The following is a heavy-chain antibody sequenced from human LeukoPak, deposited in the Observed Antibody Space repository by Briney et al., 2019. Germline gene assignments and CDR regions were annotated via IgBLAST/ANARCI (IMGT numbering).Heavy chain of an antibody. CDR2: TRYDGSNK. D-gene: IGHD6-13*01. J-gene: IGHJ4*02. CDR3: AKEGGIAAAALPYYFDY. V-gene: IGHV3-30*02. CDR1: GFTFSSYG. Sequence: GGSLRLSCAASGFTFSSYGMHWVRQAPGKGLEWVAFTRYDGSNKYYADSVKGRFTISRDNSKNTLYLQMNSLRAEDTAVYYCAKEGGIAAAALPYYFDYWGQGTLDTVSS.